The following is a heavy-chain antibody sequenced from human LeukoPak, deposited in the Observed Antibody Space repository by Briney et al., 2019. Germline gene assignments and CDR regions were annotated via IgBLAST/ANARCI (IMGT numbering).Heavy chain of an antibody. D-gene: IGHD4-17*01. CDR1: GGSISSYY. J-gene: IGHJ6*02. CDR2: IYYSGST. CDR3: ARERDYGDYYYGMDV. V-gene: IGHV4-59*01. Sequence: SETLSLTCTVSGGSISSYYWSWIRQPPGKGLEWIGYIYYSGSTNYNPSLKSRVTISVDTSKNQFSLKLSSVTAADTAVYYCARERDYGDYYYGMDVWGQGTTVTVSS.